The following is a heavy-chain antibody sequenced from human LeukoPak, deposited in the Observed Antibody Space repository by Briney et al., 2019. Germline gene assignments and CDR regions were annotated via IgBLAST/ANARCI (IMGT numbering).Heavy chain of an antibody. CDR1: GFTLSSYA. CDR2: IRGSGGST. Sequence: HTGGSLRLSCAASGFTLSSYAMSWVRQAPGKGLEWVSAIRGSGGSTYYADSVKGRFTISRDNSKNTLYLQMNSLRAEDTAVYYCAKDITLLGYCSGGSCYTYNWFDPWGQGTLVTVSS. V-gene: IGHV3-23*01. D-gene: IGHD2-15*01. CDR3: AKDITLLGYCSGGSCYTYNWFDP. J-gene: IGHJ5*02.